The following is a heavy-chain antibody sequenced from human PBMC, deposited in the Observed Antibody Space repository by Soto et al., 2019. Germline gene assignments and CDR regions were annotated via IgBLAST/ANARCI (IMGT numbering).Heavy chain of an antibody. Sequence: QVQLQQWGAGPLKPSETLSLTCAVYGGSFSGYYWSWIRQPPVKGLEWIGEINHSGGTNYNPSLTSRVTISVDTSKNQFSLKLSSVTAADTAVFYCARLRWEQPWVFDYWGQGTLVTVSS. D-gene: IGHD1-26*01. CDR1: GGSFSGYY. J-gene: IGHJ4*02. CDR2: INHSGGT. V-gene: IGHV4-34*02. CDR3: ARLRWEQPWVFDY.